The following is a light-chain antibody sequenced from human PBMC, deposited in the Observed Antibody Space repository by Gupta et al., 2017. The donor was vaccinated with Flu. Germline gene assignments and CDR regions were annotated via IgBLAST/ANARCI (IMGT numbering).Light chain of an antibody. CDR2: AAS. V-gene: IGKV1-39*01. CDR3: QPRGT. J-gene: IGKJ4*01. CDR1: KWIDRY. Sequence: SASVGDRVAIPCRTSKWIDRYLNWYQQKPGIVLWLLICAASSLQSGVPSRLSGSGCTTAVTLHIRSVQPEDFSKYYCQPRGTFGGGTKVDIK.